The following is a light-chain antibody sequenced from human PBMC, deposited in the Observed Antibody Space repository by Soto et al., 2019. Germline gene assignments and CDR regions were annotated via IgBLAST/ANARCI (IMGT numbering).Light chain of an antibody. CDR1: SXDVGSYNL. CDR2: EGS. CDR3: CSYAGSSLYV. Sequence: QSVLTQPASVSGSPGQSITISCTGTSXDVGSYNLVSWYQQHPGKDPKLMIYEGSKRPSGVSNRFSGSKSGNTASLTISGLQAEDEADYYCCSYAGSSLYVFGTGTKVT. J-gene: IGLJ1*01. V-gene: IGLV2-23*01.